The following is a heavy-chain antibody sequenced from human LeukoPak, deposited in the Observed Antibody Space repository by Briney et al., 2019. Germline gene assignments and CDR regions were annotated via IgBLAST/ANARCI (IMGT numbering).Heavy chain of an antibody. Sequence: GGSLRLSCEASGFTFSSYAMSWVRQAPGKGLEWVSAISGSGGSTYYADSVKGRFTISRDNSKNTLYLQMNSLRAEDTAVYYCAKHGPYYYDSSGYYPAYFDYWGQGTLVTVSS. CDR3: AKHGPYYYDSSGYYPAYFDY. CDR2: ISGSGGST. J-gene: IGHJ4*02. V-gene: IGHV3-23*01. D-gene: IGHD3-22*01. CDR1: GFTFSSYA.